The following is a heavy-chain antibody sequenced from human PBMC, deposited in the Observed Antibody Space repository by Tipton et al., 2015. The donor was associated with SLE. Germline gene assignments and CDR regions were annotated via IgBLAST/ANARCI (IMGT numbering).Heavy chain of an antibody. J-gene: IGHJ3*02. CDR3: ARGGGSPRGAFDI. V-gene: IGHV1-18*01. D-gene: IGHD2-15*01. Sequence: QSGAEVKKPGASVKVSCKASGDTFVYYAMNWVRQAPGQGLEWMGWISAYNGNTNYAQKVQGRVTMTTDTSTSTVYMELRSLRSDDTAVYYCARGGGSPRGAFDIWGQGTMLTVSS. CDR2: ISAYNGNT. CDR1: GDTFVYYA.